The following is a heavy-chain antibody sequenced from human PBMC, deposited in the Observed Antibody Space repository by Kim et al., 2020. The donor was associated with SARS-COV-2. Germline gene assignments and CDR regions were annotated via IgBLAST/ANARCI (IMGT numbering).Heavy chain of an antibody. CDR1: GYTFTSYG. CDR3: ASSTSIVVVPAATYYSGMDV. D-gene: IGHD2-2*01. J-gene: IGHJ6*02. V-gene: IGHV1-18*01. CDR2: FSAYNGNT. Sequence: ASVKVSCKASGYTFTSYGISWVRQAPGQGLEWMGWFSAYNGNTNYAQKLQGRVTMTTDTSTSTAYMELSSVRSDETAVYNCASSTSIVVVPAATYYSGMDVWGQGTTVTVSS.